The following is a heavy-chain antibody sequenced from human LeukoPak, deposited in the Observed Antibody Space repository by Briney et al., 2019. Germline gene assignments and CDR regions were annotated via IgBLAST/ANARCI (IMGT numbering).Heavy chain of an antibody. CDR1: GFTFDDYA. CDR3: AQGLWFGEFHPFDY. D-gene: IGHD3-10*01. Sequence: GGSLRLSCAASGFTFDDYAMHWVRQAPGKGLEWVSGISWNSGSIGYADSVKGRFTISRDNAKNSLYLQMNSLRAEDTALYYCAQGLWFGEFHPFDYWGQGTLVTVSS. V-gene: IGHV3-9*01. J-gene: IGHJ4*02. CDR2: ISWNSGSI.